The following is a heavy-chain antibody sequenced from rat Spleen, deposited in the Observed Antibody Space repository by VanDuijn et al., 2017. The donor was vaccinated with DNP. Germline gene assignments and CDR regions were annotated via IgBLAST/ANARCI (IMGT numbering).Heavy chain of an antibody. CDR2: INSAGSI. CDR3: TRGDILRSFDY. Sequence: VQLQESGPGLVEPSQSLSLTCSVTGYSITSCCRWTWIRKFPGHKLEWMGYINSAGSIEYNPSLKGRISITSDTPKNQFFLQVNSVTTDDTATYYCTRGDILRSFDYWGQGVMVTVSS. V-gene: IGHV3-3*01. J-gene: IGHJ2*01. D-gene: IGHD1-6*01. CDR1: GYSITSCCR.